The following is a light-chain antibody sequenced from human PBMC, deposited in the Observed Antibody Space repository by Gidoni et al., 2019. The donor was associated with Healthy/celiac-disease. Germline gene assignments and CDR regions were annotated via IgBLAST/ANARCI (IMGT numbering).Light chain of an antibody. J-gene: IGLJ2*01. CDR3: XAWDSSTAVV. Sequence: SYELTQPPSVSVSPGQTASITCSGDKLGDKYACWYQQKPGQSPVLVIYQDSKRPSGIPEGXSGXXSGXXXTLXXXGTQAMDXXDYYCXAWDSSTAVVFGGGTKLTVL. CDR2: QDS. V-gene: IGLV3-1*01. CDR1: KLGDKY.